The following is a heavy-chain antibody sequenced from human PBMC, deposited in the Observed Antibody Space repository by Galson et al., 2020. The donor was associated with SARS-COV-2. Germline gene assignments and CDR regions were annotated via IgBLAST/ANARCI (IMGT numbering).Heavy chain of an antibody. CDR3: ASASFQYDDVGYLDTFDI. D-gene: IGHD3-16*01. CDR1: GFPFSSYD. V-gene: IGHV3-13*01. J-gene: IGHJ3*02. Sequence: GGSLRLSCAASGFPFSSYDIHWVRQGAGRGLEWVSGIDTTGDTYYSGSVKDRVTISREDAKNSLFLQMNSLRGEDTAMYYCASASFQYDDVGYLDTFDIWGQGTMVTGSS. CDR2: IDTTGDT.